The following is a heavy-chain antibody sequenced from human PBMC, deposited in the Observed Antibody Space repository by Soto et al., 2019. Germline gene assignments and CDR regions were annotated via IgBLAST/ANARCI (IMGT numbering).Heavy chain of an antibody. J-gene: IGHJ4*02. CDR1: GFTFSSYG. CDR3: AKLGYCSGGSCYSRRSYFDY. D-gene: IGHD2-15*01. Sequence: VGSLRLSGAASGFTFSSYGMHWVRQAPGKGLEWVAVISYDGSNKYYADSVKGRFTISRDNSKNTLYLQMNSLRAEDTAVYYCAKLGYCSGGSCYSRRSYFDYWGQGTLVTVSS. V-gene: IGHV3-30*18. CDR2: ISYDGSNK.